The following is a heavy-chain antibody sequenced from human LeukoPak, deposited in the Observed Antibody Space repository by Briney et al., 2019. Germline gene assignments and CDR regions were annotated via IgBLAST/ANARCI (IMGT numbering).Heavy chain of an antibody. J-gene: IGHJ4*02. CDR1: GFTFSSYA. Sequence: PGGSLRLSCAASGFTFSSYAMSWVRQAPGKGLEWVSAISGSGGSTYYADSVKGRFTISRDNSKNTLYLQMNSLRAEDTAVYYCAKGTSEGGSGWTNFDYWGQGTLVTVSS. V-gene: IGHV3-23*01. CDR2: ISGSGGST. CDR3: AKGTSEGGSGWTNFDY. D-gene: IGHD6-19*01.